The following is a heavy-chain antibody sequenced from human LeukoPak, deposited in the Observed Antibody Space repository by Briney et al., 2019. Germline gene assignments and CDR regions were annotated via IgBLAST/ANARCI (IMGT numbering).Heavy chain of an antibody. J-gene: IGHJ4*02. CDR3: AIYSGYSYGLRGNPLDY. Sequence: SVKVSCKASGGTFSSYAISWVRQAPGQGLEWMGRIIPILGIANYAQKFQGRVTITADKSTSTAYMELSSLRSDDTAVYYCAIYSGYSYGLRGNPLDYWGQGTLVTVSS. D-gene: IGHD5-18*01. CDR2: IIPILGIA. CDR1: GGTFSSYA. V-gene: IGHV1-69*04.